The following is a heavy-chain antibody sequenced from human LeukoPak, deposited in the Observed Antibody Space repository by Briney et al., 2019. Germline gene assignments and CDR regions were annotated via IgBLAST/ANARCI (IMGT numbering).Heavy chain of an antibody. J-gene: IGHJ3*01. CDR1: GFTFSGSA. V-gene: IGHV3-73*01. CDR2: IRSKANSYAT. Sequence: GGSLRLSCAASGFTFSGSAMHWVRQASGKGLEWVGRIRSKANSYATAYAASVKGRFTISRDDSKNTAYLQMNSLKTEDTAVYYCTRLGPTIFGVVLWGQGTMVTVSS. D-gene: IGHD3-3*01. CDR3: TRLGPTIFGVVL.